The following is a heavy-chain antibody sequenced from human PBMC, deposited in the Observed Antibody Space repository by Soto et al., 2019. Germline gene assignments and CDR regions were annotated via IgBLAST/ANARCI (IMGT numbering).Heavy chain of an antibody. Sequence: QVQLVQSGAEVKKPGASVKVSCKASGYTFTTYGISWVRQAPGQGLEWMGWISGDSGSTKYAQNLQGRVTVTTDTSTSTVYMELRSLRSDYTAVYYCARGLGSYSGSMAYWGQGTLVTVSS. CDR3: ARGLGSYSGSMAY. D-gene: IGHD1-26*01. J-gene: IGHJ4*02. CDR2: ISGDSGST. V-gene: IGHV1-18*01. CDR1: GYTFTTYG.